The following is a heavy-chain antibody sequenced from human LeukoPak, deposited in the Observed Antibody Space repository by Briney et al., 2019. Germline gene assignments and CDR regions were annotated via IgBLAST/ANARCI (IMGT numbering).Heavy chain of an antibody. J-gene: IGHJ6*02. D-gene: IGHD6-13*01. CDR3: AKVQQLVLGLGYYYGMDV. CDR2: ISGSGGST. V-gene: IGHV3-23*01. Sequence: PGGSPRLSCAASGFTFSSYAMSWVRQAPGKGLEWVSAISGSGGSTYYADSVKGRFTISRDNSKNTLYLQMNSLRAEDTAVYYCAKVQQLVLGLGYYYGMDVWGQGTTVTVSS. CDR1: GFTFSSYA.